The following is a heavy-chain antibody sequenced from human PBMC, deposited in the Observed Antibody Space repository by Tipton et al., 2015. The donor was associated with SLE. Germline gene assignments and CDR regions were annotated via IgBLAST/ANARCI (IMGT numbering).Heavy chain of an antibody. CDR3: AKYTNYGSFDP. CDR2: ISSSGNT. V-gene: IGHV4-61*02. Sequence: LRLSCTVSGGSISSDSYAWNWIRQPAGKGLEWIGRISSSGNTNYNPSLKGRVTISVDTSKNQFPLTLSSVTAADTAMYYCAKYTNYGSFDPWGQGTLVTVSS. CDR1: GGSISSDSYA. J-gene: IGHJ5*02. D-gene: IGHD4-11*01.